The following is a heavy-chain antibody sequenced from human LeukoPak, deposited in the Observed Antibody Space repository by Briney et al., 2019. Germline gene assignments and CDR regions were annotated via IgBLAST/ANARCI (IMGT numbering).Heavy chain of an antibody. Sequence: SETLSLTCAVYGGSFSGYYWSWIRQPPGKGLEWIGEINHSGSTNYNPSLKSRVTISVDTSKNQFSLKLSSVTAADTAMYYCARLQYSSGWYRMDYWGQGTLVTVSS. J-gene: IGHJ4*02. CDR1: GGSFSGYY. CDR2: INHSGST. D-gene: IGHD6-19*01. CDR3: ARLQYSSGWYRMDY. V-gene: IGHV4-34*01.